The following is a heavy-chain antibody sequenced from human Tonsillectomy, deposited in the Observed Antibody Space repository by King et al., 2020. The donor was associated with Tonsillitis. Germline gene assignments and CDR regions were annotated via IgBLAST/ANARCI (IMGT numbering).Heavy chain of an antibody. CDR3: AHRLGGYTWNDGYFDY. Sequence: TLKESGPTLVKPTQTVTLTCTFSGFSLTARPMGVGWIRQPPGKALEGLVVIYWDDDKRYSPSLRSRISITKDTSKNKVALTLTNMGPEDTATYYCAHRLGGYTWNDGYFDYWGQGALVTVSA. CDR2: IYWDDDK. CDR1: GFSLTARPMG. D-gene: IGHD1-1*01. V-gene: IGHV2-5*02. J-gene: IGHJ4*02.